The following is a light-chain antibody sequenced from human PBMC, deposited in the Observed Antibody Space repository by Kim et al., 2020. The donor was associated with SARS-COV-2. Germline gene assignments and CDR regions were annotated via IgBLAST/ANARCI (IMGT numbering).Light chain of an antibody. J-gene: IGLJ3*02. CDR3: QVWDSSTWV. CDR1: NIVTKN. Sequence: VALGQTARITCGGNNIVTKNVHWYRQKPGRAPVLVMYRDTNRPSGIPERFSGSNSGNTATLTISRAQAGDEADYYCQVWDSSTWVFGGGTQLTVL. CDR2: RDT. V-gene: IGLV3-9*01.